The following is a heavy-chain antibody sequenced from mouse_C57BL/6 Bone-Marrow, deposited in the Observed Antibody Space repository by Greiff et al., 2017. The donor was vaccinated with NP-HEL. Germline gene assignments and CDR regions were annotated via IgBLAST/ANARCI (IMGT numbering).Heavy chain of an antibody. CDR2: INPNNGGT. J-gene: IGHJ4*01. V-gene: IGHV1-22*01. D-gene: IGHD2-5*01. Sequence: VQLQQSGPELAKPGASVKMSCKASGYTFTDYNMHWVKQSHGKSLEWIGYINPNNGGTSYNQKFKGKATLTVNKSSSTAYMELRSLTSEDSAVYYCARTHYSKTAMDYWGQGTSVTVSS. CDR3: ARTHYSKTAMDY. CDR1: GYTFTDYN.